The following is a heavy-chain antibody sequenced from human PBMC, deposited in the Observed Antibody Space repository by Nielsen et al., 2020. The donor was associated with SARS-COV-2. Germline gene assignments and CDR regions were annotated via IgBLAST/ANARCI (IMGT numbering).Heavy chain of an antibody. V-gene: IGHV3-11*04. D-gene: IGHD4-11*01. CDR3: ARAIYRLTTDNWFDP. Sequence: GGSLRLSCAASGFTFSDYYMSWIRQAPGKGLEWVSYISSSGSTIYYADSVKGRFTISRDNSKNTLYLQMNSLRAEDTAVYYCARAIYRLTTDNWFDPWGQGTLVTVSS. J-gene: IGHJ5*02. CDR1: GFTFSDYY. CDR2: ISSSGSTI.